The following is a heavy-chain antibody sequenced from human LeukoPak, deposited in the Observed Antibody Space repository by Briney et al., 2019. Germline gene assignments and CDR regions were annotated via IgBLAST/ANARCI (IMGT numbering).Heavy chain of an antibody. V-gene: IGHV3-53*01. D-gene: IGHD1-26*01. CDR2: IYSGGST. CDR3: ARKRYSGSYYDWYFDL. J-gene: IGHJ2*01. Sequence: GGSLRLSCAASGFTLSSNYMSWVRQAPGKGLEWVSVIYSGGSTYYADSVKGRFTISRDNSKNTLYLQMNSLRAEDTAVYYCARKRYSGSYYDWYFDLWGRGTLVTVSS. CDR1: GFTLSSNY.